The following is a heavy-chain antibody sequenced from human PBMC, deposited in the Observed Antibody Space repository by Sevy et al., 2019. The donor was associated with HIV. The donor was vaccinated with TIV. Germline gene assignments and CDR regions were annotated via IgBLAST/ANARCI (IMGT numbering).Heavy chain of an antibody. CDR1: GFTFSSYG. D-gene: IGHD2-15*01. V-gene: IGHV3-33*04. CDR2: IWYDGSNK. Sequence: GGYLRLSCAASGFTFSSYGMHWVRQAPGKGLEWVAVIWYDGSNKYYADSVKGRFTISRDNSKNTLYLQMNSLRAEDTVVYYCAKRACSGGSCYWGGDYYYYYMDVWGKGTTVTVSS. J-gene: IGHJ6*03. CDR3: AKRACSGGSCYWGGDYYYYYMDV.